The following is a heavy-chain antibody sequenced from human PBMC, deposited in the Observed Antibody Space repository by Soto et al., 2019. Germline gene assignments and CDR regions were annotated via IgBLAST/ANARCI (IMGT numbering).Heavy chain of an antibody. CDR3: LRRGYTSKGDWYDY. CDR1: GDSITRSGYY. Sequence: PSETLSLTCTVSGDSITRSGYYWGWVRQPPGKEIQYIGSVYNNGASYHNPSLTSPVKISIDTSKNQFSLSLRSLNAANTDVQYFLRRGYTSKGDWYDYWRQGILVAVSS. D-gene: IGHD2-21*01. V-gene: IGHV4-39*01. CDR2: VYNNGAS. J-gene: IGHJ4*02.